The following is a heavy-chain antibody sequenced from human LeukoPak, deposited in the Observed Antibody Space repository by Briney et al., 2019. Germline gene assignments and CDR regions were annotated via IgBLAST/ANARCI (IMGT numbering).Heavy chain of an antibody. D-gene: IGHD3-10*01. CDR3: AKDIAPYYYGSGSSPEGDSFDY. V-gene: IGHV3-9*01. J-gene: IGHJ4*02. CDR1: GFTFDDYA. Sequence: PGGSLRLSCAASGFTFDDYAMHWVRQAPGKGLEWVSGISWNSGSIGYADSVKGRFTISRDNAKNSLYLQMNSLRAEDTALYYCAKDIAPYYYGSGSSPEGDSFDYWGQGTLVTVSS. CDR2: ISWNSGSI.